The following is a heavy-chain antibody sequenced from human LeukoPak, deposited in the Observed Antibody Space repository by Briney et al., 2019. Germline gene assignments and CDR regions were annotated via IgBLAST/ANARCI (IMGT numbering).Heavy chain of an antibody. CDR3: ARETPGGWLSIDY. J-gene: IGHJ4*02. Sequence: PSETLSLTCTVSGGSISSSSYYWGWIRQPPGKGLEWIGSIYYSGSTYYNPSLKSRVTISVATSKNQFSLKLSSVTAADTAVYYCARETPGGWLSIDYWGQGTLVTVSS. V-gene: IGHV4-39*07. CDR2: IYYSGST. CDR1: GGSISSSSYY. D-gene: IGHD3-9*01.